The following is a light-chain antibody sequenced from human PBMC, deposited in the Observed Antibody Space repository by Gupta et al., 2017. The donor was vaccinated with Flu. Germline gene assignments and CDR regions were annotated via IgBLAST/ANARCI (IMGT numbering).Light chain of an antibody. CDR3: QQSYGAPRT. Sequence: PSSLSASVGDRVTITCRASQTISIYLNWYQQKPGKAPKLVIYGASSLQSGVSSRFRGSGSGTDFTFTITSLQPEDVGTYYCQQSYGAPRTFGQGTKVDIK. V-gene: IGKV1-39*01. CDR1: QTISIY. J-gene: IGKJ1*01. CDR2: GAS.